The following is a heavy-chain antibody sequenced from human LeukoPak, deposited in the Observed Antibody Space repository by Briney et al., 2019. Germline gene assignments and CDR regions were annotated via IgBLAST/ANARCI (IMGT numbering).Heavy chain of an antibody. CDR1: GFTFSSYG. CDR2: ISYDGSNK. D-gene: IGHD3-3*01. Sequence: GGSLRLSCAASGFTFSSYGMHWVRRAPGKGLEWVAVISYDGSNKYYADSVKGRFTISRDNSKNTLYLQMNSLRAEDTAVYYCAKAASGFGYYYGMDVWGKGTTVTVSS. J-gene: IGHJ6*04. CDR3: AKAASGFGYYYGMDV. V-gene: IGHV3-30*18.